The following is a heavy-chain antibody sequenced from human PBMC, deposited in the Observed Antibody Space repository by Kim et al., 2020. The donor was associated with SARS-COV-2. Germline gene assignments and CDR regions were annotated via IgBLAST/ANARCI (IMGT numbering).Heavy chain of an antibody. Sequence: GASLQISCQGSGYSFTSYWIGWVRQMPGKGLEWMGIIYPGDSDTRYSPSFQGQVTISADKSISTAYLQWSSLKASDTAMYYCARHRGAAAGNSWFDPWGQGTLVTVSS. CDR3: ARHRGAAAGNSWFDP. J-gene: IGHJ5*02. V-gene: IGHV5-51*01. CDR2: IYPGDSDT. CDR1: GYSFTSYW. D-gene: IGHD6-13*01.